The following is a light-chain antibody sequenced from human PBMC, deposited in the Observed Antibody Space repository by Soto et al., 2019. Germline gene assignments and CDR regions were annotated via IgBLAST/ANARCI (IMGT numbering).Light chain of an antibody. Sequence: QSALTQPASVSGSPGQSITISCSGTSSDVGFYNYVSWFQQYPGKAPKLMIFEVTNRPSGVSDRFSGSKSDNTASLTISGLQADDEADYFCTSYAGSSTSPYVFGTGTKVTVL. CDR3: TSYAGSSTSPYV. V-gene: IGLV2-14*01. CDR1: SSDVGFYNY. J-gene: IGLJ1*01. CDR2: EVT.